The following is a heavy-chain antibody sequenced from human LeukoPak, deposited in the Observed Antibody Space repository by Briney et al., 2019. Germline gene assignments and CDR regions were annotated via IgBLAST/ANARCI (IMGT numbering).Heavy chain of an antibody. CDR3: ASGLGFCSGSDCTNLVKDYYYGMNV. D-gene: IGHD2-15*01. J-gene: IGHJ6*02. V-gene: IGHV1-69*06. CDR2: IIPIFGTA. Sequence: GASVKVSCKASGGTFNSFAISWVRQAPGQGLEWMGGIIPIFGTANYAQKFQDRVTITANKFTSTAYMELSSLTSEDTAVYYCASGLGFCSGSDCTNLVKDYYYGMNVWGQGTTVTVSS. CDR1: GGTFNSFA.